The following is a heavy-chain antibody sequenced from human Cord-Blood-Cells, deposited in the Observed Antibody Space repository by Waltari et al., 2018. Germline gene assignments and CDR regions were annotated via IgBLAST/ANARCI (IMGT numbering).Heavy chain of an antibody. D-gene: IGHD3-22*01. CDR1: GGSISSSSYY. CDR3: AIYDSSGYYFDY. CDR2: IYYSGST. J-gene: IGHJ4*02. Sequence: QLQLQESGPGLVKPSETLSLTCTVSGGSISSSSYYWGWIRQPPGKGLAWIGSIYYSGSTYYNPSLKSRVTISVDTSKNQFSLKLSSVTAADTAVYYCAIYDSSGYYFDYWGQGTLVTVSS. V-gene: IGHV4-39*01.